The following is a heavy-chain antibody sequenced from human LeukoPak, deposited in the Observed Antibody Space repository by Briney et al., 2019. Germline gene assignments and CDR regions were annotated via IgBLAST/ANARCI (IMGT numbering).Heavy chain of an antibody. CDR1: GFTFGSYS. D-gene: IGHD5-18*01. V-gene: IGHV3-21*01. J-gene: IGHJ4*02. CDR2: ISSSSSYI. CDR3: ARGGGYSYGEGDY. Sequence: GGSLRLSCAASGFTFGSYSMNWVRQAPGKGLEWVSSISSSSSYIYYADSVKGRFTISRDNAKNSLYLQMNSLRAEDTAVYYCARGGGYSYGEGDYWGQGTLVTVSS.